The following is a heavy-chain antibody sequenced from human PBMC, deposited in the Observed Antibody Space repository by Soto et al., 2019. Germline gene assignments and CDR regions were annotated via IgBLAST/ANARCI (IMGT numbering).Heavy chain of an antibody. Sequence: PGGSLRLSCVASGFIFSDYDMHWARQAPGKGLEWVALISPAGTNQYYADSAKGRFTISRDNSKNTLYLQMNSLRPEDTGLYYCARENSRISPRLFQHWGHGTLVTRSS. V-gene: IGHV3-30-3*01. CDR1: GFIFSDYD. CDR2: ISPAGTNQ. CDR3: ARENSRISPRLFQH. D-gene: IGHD6-6*01. J-gene: IGHJ1*01.